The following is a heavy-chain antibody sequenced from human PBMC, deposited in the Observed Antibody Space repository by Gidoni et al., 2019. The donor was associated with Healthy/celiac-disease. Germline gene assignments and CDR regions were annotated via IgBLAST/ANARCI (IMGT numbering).Heavy chain of an antibody. J-gene: IGHJ5*02. V-gene: IGHV3-7*03. CDR3: ARDLRPLYQLPPYNWFDP. D-gene: IGHD2-2*01. CDR2: IKQDGSEK. CDR1: GFTLSSYW. Sequence: EVQLVESGGGLVQPGGSLRLSCAASGFTLSSYWRSWVRQAPGKGLEWVANIKQDGSEKYYVDSVKGRFTISRDNAKNSLYLQMNSLRAEDTAVYYCARDLRPLYQLPPYNWFDPWGQGTLVTVSS.